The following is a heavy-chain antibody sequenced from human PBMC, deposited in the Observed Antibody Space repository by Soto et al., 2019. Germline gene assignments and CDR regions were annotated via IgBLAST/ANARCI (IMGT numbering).Heavy chain of an antibody. Sequence: LRLSCAASGFTVSINYMSWVRQAPVKGLEWVSVIYSGGSTYYADSVKGRFTISRDNSKNTLYLQMNSLRAEDTAVYYCARDRVVVVTGYHYGMDVWGQGTAVTVSS. D-gene: IGHD2-21*02. CDR3: ARDRVVVVTGYHYGMDV. CDR1: GFTVSINY. CDR2: IYSGGST. V-gene: IGHV3-53*01. J-gene: IGHJ6*02.